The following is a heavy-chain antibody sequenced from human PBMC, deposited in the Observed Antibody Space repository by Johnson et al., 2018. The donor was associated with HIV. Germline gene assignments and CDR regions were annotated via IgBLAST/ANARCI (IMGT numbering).Heavy chain of an antibody. CDR3: ARDPITPYERGPDAFDV. Sequence: VQLVESGGGLIQPGGSLRLSCAASGFTVSSNYMSWVRPAPGKGLEWVSVIYSGGSTYYAASVKGRFTIPRDNSKNTLYLQMNSLRAEDTAVYYCARDPITPYERGPDAFDVWGQGTVVTVSS. J-gene: IGHJ3*01. V-gene: IGHV3-53*01. CDR2: IYSGGST. D-gene: IGHD2-21*01. CDR1: GFTVSSNY.